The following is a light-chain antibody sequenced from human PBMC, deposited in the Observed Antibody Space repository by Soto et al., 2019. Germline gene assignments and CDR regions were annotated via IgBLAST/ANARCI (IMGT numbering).Light chain of an antibody. J-gene: IGLJ3*02. Sequence: QSVLTQPASVSGSPGQSITISCTGTTSELGGYKYVSWYQQHPGKAPKLMIYEVSNRPSGVSNRFSGSKSGNTASLTISGLQAEDEADYYCSSYRSSSTPCVFGGGTKVTVL. CDR1: TSELGGYKY. V-gene: IGLV2-14*01. CDR2: EVS. CDR3: SSYRSSSTPCV.